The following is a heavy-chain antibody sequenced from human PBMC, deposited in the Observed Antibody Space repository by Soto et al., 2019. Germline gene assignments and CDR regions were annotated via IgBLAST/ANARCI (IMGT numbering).Heavy chain of an antibody. CDR3: ASEVGVRYGSGSFHYPYGMDV. D-gene: IGHD3-10*01. CDR1: GYTFTGYY. Sequence: QVQLVQSGAEVKKPGASVKVSCKASGYTFTGYYMHWVRQAPGQGLEWMGWINPNSGGTNYAQKWNGWVNMTRDTSTRTAYMELSRLRSDDTAVYYCASEVGVRYGSGSFHYPYGMDVWGQGTTVTVSS. V-gene: IGHV1-2*04. CDR2: INPNSGGT. J-gene: IGHJ6*02.